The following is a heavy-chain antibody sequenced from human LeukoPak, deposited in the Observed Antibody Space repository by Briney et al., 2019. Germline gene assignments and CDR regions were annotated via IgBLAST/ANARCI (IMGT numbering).Heavy chain of an antibody. Sequence: PGGSLRLSCVASGFSSNNYAMFWVRQAPGKGLEWVSGISDNGDITYYADSVKGRFTVARDKSKHTLYLELNSLRADDTAVYYCSQTGSFYFPFYHWGQGNRLTVSS. CDR1: GFSSNNYA. CDR3: SQTGSFYFPFYH. V-gene: IGHV3-23*01. J-gene: IGHJ4*02. CDR2: ISDNGDIT. D-gene: IGHD2-15*01.